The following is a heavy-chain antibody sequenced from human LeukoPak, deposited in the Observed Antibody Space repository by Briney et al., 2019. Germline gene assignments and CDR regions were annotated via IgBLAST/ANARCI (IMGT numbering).Heavy chain of an antibody. CDR3: ARSGRGTYYYFDL. D-gene: IGHD5-12*01. CDR2: ISTSSGYI. Sequence: PGGSLRLSCAASGFTFSSYSMNWVRQAPGKGLEWVSSISTSSGYIYYADSVKGRFTISRDNAKNSLFLQMNSLRAEDTAVYYCARSGRGTYYYFDLWGQGTLVTVSS. CDR1: GFTFSSYS. J-gene: IGHJ4*02. V-gene: IGHV3-21*01.